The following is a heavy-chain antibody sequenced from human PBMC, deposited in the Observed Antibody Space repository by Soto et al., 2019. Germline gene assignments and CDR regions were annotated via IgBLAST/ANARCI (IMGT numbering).Heavy chain of an antibody. CDR1: GGSISSSNFY. D-gene: IGHD2-2*01. Sequence: QLQLQESGPGLVKPSETLSLTCSVSGGSISSSNFYWGWIRQPPGKGLEWIGSIYYSGSTYYNPSLKCRVTISVDTSKSHFSLTVSSVTAADAAVYYCAIHSGPYASSWFDYWGQGALVTVSS. CDR2: IYYSGST. J-gene: IGHJ5*01. CDR3: AIHSGPYASSWFDY. V-gene: IGHV4-39*01.